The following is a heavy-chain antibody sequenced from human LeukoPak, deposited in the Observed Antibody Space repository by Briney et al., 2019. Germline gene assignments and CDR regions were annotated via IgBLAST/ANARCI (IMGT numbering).Heavy chain of an antibody. CDR3: AREPFADYESSGSLPSPFDY. CDR2: INPSGGRT. D-gene: IGHD3-22*01. Sequence: ASVKVSCKASGYTFTSYAMNWVRQAPGQGLEWMGIINPSGGRTTYAEKFQGRITMTRDMSTSTVYMELSSLRSEDTAVYHCAREPFADYESSGSLPSPFDYWGQGTLVTVSS. CDR1: GYTFTSYA. V-gene: IGHV1-46*01. J-gene: IGHJ4*02.